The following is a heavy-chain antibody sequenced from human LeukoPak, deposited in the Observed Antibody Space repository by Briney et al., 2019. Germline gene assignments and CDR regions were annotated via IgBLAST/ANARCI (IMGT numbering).Heavy chain of an antibody. CDR2: IIPIFGTA. Sequence: SVKVSCKASGGTFSIYAISWVRQAPGQGLEWMGGIIPIFGTANYAQKFQGRVTITADESTSTAYMELSSLRSEHTAVYYCAIEFQYYYDSSGPARPFDYWGQGTLVTVSS. V-gene: IGHV1-69*13. CDR3: AIEFQYYYDSSGPARPFDY. D-gene: IGHD3-22*01. CDR1: GGTFSIYA. J-gene: IGHJ4*02.